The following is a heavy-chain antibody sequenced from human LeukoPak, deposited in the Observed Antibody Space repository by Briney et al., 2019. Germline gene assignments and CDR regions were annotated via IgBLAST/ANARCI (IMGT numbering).Heavy chain of an antibody. D-gene: IGHD6-6*01. CDR3: ARVRDYSNSLFNWFDA. V-gene: IGHV1-2*07. CDR2: INPNNPAT. J-gene: IGHJ5*02. CDR1: GYTFNHNY. Sequence: ASVKVSCKASGYTFNHNYLHWVRQAPGQGLEWMGWINPNNPATHSSHKFQGRVTMTSDSSISTVYLEVNRLKPDDTAVYFCARVRDYSNSLFNWFDAWGQGTLVIVSS.